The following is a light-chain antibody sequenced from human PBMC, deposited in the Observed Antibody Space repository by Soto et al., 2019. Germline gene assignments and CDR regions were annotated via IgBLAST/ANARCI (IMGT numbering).Light chain of an antibody. CDR1: QDIKIY. Sequence: DIQLTQSPSSLSASVGDRVTIACRASQDIKIYLNWYQHKPGKAPNLLINTTSSLQSGVPSRFSGSGSGTDFTLTISSLQPEDFATYYCQQSYTTPTFGQGTKVEIK. J-gene: IGKJ1*01. CDR3: QQSYTTPT. V-gene: IGKV1-39*01. CDR2: TTS.